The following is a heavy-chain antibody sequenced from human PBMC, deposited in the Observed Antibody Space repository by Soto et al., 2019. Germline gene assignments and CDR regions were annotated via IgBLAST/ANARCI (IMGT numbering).Heavy chain of an antibody. CDR3: ARVEYCSGCSCPPPAFDI. V-gene: IGHV1-8*01. J-gene: IGHJ3*02. CDR2: MNPNSGNT. D-gene: IGHD2-15*01. CDR1: GYTFTSYD. Sequence: GASVKVSCKASGYTFTSYDINWVRQATGQGLEWMGWMNPNSGNTGYAQKFQGRVTMTRNTSISTAYMELSSLRSEDTAVYYCARVEYCSGCSCPPPAFDIWGQGTMVTVS.